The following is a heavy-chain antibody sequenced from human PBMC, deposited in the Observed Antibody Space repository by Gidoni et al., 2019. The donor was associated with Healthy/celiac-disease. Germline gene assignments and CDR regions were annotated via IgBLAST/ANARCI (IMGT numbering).Heavy chain of an antibody. Sequence: EVQLVESGGGVVQPGGSLRLSCAASGFTFDDYAMHWVRQAPGKGLGGVSLISGDGGSTYYADSVKGRFTISRDNSKNSLYLQMNSLRTEDTALYYCAKDIEPLDWNYLRRPLDYWGQGTLVTVSS. D-gene: IGHD1-7*01. CDR1: GFTFDDYA. J-gene: IGHJ4*02. CDR2: ISGDGGST. CDR3: AKDIEPLDWNYLRRPLDY. V-gene: IGHV3-43*02.